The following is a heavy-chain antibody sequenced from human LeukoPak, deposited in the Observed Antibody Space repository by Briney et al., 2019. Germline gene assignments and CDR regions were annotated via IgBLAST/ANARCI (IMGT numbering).Heavy chain of an antibody. V-gene: IGHV7-4-1*02. Sequence: ASEKVSCKASGYTFTSYAMNWVRQAPGQGLELMGWINTNTGDPTYAQGFTGRFVFSLDTSVSTAYLQISSLKAEDTAVYYCARDGVRAFDIWGQGTMVTVSS. D-gene: IGHD3-3*01. J-gene: IGHJ3*02. CDR2: INTNTGDP. CDR3: ARDGVRAFDI. CDR1: GYTFTSYA.